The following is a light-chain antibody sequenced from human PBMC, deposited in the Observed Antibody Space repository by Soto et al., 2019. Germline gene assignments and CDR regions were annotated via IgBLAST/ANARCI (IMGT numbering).Light chain of an antibody. CDR1: QSVSSN. Sequence: EIVMTQSPATLSVSPGERATLSCRASQSVSSNLAGYQQKPGQAPRLLIYGASTRATGIPARFSGSGSGTEFTLTISRLQSEDFAVYYCQQYNNWPPPLTFGGGTKVEIK. V-gene: IGKV3-15*01. J-gene: IGKJ4*01. CDR2: GAS. CDR3: QQYNNWPPPLT.